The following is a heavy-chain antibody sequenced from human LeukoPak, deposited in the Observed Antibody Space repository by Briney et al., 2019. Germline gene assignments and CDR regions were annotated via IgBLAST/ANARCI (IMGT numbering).Heavy chain of an antibody. Sequence: SETLSLTCTVSGGSISSSSYYWGWIRQPPGKGLEWIGSIYYSGNTYYSPSLMSRVTISVDTSKNQFSLNLSSVTAADTAVYYCARAPHFFDTSGSRYYFDYWGQGALVTVSS. D-gene: IGHD3-22*01. V-gene: IGHV4-39*07. CDR2: IYYSGNT. CDR3: ARAPHFFDTSGSRYYFDY. CDR1: GGSISSSSYY. J-gene: IGHJ4*02.